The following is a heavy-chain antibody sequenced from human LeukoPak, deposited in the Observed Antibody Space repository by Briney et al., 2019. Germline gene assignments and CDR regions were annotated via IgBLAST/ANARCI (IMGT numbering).Heavy chain of an antibody. CDR3: SEGYFEPFDH. Sequence: SETLSLTCVVSGASVSSSHWNWIRQFPGKGLEWIGCLSYTGKTDHNPSLTSRVTISVDTSKNQVSLKLRSVTAADTAVYYCSEGYFEPFDHWGQGTLVTVPS. CDR1: GASVSSSH. D-gene: IGHD2/OR15-2a*01. J-gene: IGHJ4*02. V-gene: IGHV4-59*02. CDR2: LSYTGKT.